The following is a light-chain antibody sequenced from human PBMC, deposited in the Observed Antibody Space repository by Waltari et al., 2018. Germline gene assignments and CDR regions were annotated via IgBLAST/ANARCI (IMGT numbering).Light chain of an antibody. J-gene: IGKJ1*01. V-gene: IGKV1-5*03. CDR2: KAS. CDR3: QQYNSAPRT. Sequence: DIQMTQSPSSLSASVGDRVTITCRASQDISSWVAWYQQKPGKAPNLLSYKASSLQSGVPSRFSGSGSGTEFTLTISSLQPEDFATYYCQQYNSAPRTFGQGTKVEIK. CDR1: QDISSW.